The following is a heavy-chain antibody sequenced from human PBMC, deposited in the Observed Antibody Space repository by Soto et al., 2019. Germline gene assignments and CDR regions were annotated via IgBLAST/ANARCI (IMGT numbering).Heavy chain of an antibody. Sequence: SETLSLTCAVYGGSFSGYYWSWIRQPPGKGLEWIGEINHSGSTNYNPSLKSRVTISVDTSKNQFSLKLSSVTAADTAVYYCARVGHGSGYGFGDLDYWGQGTLVTVSS. D-gene: IGHD5-12*01. V-gene: IGHV4-34*01. CDR3: ARVGHGSGYGFGDLDY. J-gene: IGHJ4*02. CDR2: INHSGST. CDR1: GGSFSGYY.